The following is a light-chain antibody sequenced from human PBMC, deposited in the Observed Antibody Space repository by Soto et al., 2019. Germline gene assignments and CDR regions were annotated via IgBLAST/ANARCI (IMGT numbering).Light chain of an antibody. V-gene: IGKV3-20*01. CDR2: DAS. CDR3: QQYGSSPLT. Sequence: ETVLTQSPGTLSLSPGERASLSCRASQSISGRYLAWYQQKPGQAPRLLIYDASSRATGIPDRFSGSGSGTVFILTISRLEPEDFAVYYCQQYGSSPLTFGGGTKVEIK. J-gene: IGKJ4*01. CDR1: QSISGRY.